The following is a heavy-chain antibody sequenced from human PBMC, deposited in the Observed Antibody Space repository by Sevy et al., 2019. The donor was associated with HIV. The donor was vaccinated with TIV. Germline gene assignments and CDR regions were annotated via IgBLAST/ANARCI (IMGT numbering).Heavy chain of an antibody. D-gene: IGHD3-22*01. V-gene: IGHV3-9*01. J-gene: IGHJ6*02. CDR3: AKDIAGYYDSSGYYSRYYYYGMDV. Sequence: GGSLRLSCAASGFTFDDYAMHWVRQVPGKGLEWVSGISWNSGSIGYADSVKGRFTISRDNAKNSLYLQMNSLRAEDTALYYCAKDIAGYYDSSGYYSRYYYYGMDVWGQGTTVTVSS. CDR2: ISWNSGSI. CDR1: GFTFDDYA.